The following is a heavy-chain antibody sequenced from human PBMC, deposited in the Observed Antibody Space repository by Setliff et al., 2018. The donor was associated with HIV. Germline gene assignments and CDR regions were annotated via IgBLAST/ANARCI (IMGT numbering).Heavy chain of an antibody. CDR1: GYSFTNYA. Sequence: ASVKVSCKASGYSFTNYAITWVRQAPGHGLEWMGWLTTYNANKNLAQKFQGRVTMTTDTSTNTAYMELRGLTSDDTAVYYCARDGGYYVSEHWGQGTLVTVSS. D-gene: IGHD3-3*01. CDR2: LTTYNANK. CDR3: ARDGGYYVSEH. V-gene: IGHV1-18*01. J-gene: IGHJ4*02.